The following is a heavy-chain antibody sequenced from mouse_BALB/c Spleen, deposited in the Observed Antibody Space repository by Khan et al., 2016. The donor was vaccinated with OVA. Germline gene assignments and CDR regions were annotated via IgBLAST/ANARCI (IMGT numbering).Heavy chain of an antibody. D-gene: IGHD2-4*01. V-gene: IGHV2-2*03. CDR2: IWSGGST. CDR1: GFSLTSYG. J-gene: IGHJ3*01. Sequence: QVQLKQSGPGLVQPSQSLSINCTVSGFSLTSYGVHWVRQSPGKGLEWLGVIWSGGSTDYNEAFISRLSISKDNSKSQVFFKMNSLQSNDTARYYCARNYDYDEGLTYWGQGTLVTVS. CDR3: ARNYDYDEGLTY.